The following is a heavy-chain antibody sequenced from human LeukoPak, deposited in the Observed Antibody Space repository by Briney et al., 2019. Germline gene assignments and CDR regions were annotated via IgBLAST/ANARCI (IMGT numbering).Heavy chain of an antibody. Sequence: PRRSPRLSCSACGSTFGEYAMHSVRDAPGKSMEWVSLISGDGGSTYYADSVKGRFTISRDNSKNSLYLQMNSLRTEDTALYYCAKLGGWDTPFDYWGQGTLVTVSS. D-gene: IGHD3-16*01. CDR3: AKLGGWDTPFDY. J-gene: IGHJ4*02. CDR2: ISGDGGST. V-gene: IGHV3-43*02. CDR1: GSTFGEYA.